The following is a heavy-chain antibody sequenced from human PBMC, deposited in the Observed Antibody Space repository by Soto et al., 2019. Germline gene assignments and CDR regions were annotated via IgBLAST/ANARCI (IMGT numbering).Heavy chain of an antibody. CDR1: GFTFSSYA. CDR3: AKAAVAGTVLVNWFDP. CDR2: ISGSGGST. V-gene: IGHV3-23*01. D-gene: IGHD6-19*01. Sequence: PGGSLRLSCAASGFTFSSYAMSWVRQAPGKGLEWVSAISGSGGSTYYADSVKGRFTISRDNSKNTLYLQMNSLRAEDTAVYYCAKAAVAGTVLVNWFDPWGQGTLVTVSS. J-gene: IGHJ5*02.